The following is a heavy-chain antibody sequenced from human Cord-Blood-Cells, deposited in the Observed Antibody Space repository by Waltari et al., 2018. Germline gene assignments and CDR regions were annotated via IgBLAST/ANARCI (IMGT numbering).Heavy chain of an antibody. CDR2: IRSKATSYAT. D-gene: IGHD2-15*01. CDR3: TRHLAGDAFDI. V-gene: IGHV3-73*02. CDR1: GITFSGPA. J-gene: IGHJ3*02. Sequence: EVQLVESGGGVVQPGGSLKLSCAASGITFSGPALAWVCGASGKGLEWVGRIRSKATSYATAYAASVKGRFTISRDDSKNTAYLQMNSLKTEDTAVYYCTRHLAGDAFDIWGQGTMVTVSS.